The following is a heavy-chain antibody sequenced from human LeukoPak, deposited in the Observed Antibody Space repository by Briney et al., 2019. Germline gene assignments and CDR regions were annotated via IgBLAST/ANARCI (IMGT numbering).Heavy chain of an antibody. V-gene: IGHV1-2*02. D-gene: IGHD6-19*01. J-gene: IGHJ4*02. CDR2: LDPKSGGT. CDR3: AVGLDIAMPGKVPTG. CDR1: GYTFNGYY. Sequence: ASMKVSCKASGYTFNGYYIHWVRQATGQGPEWMGWLDPKSGGTKYAQRFQGRVTMTWDTSISTAYMDLARLRSDDTAVYYCAVGLDIAMPGKVPTGWGQGTLVTVTS.